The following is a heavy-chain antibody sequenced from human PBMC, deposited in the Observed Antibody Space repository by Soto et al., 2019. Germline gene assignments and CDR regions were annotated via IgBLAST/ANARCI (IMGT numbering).Heavy chain of an antibody. CDR1: GVSISRDEYF. CDR2: IYRSGTI. V-gene: IGHV4-30-4*01. Sequence: LCLTCTVSGVSISRDEYFWSWIRQSPGKGLEMIGYIYRSGTIFSNPSLESRVAMSVDRSKSQFSLELSSVTAADTAVYYCARGSDVMARGVTFFDYWGQGILVPVSS. D-gene: IGHD3-10*01. J-gene: IGHJ4*02. CDR3: ARGSDVMARGVTFFDY.